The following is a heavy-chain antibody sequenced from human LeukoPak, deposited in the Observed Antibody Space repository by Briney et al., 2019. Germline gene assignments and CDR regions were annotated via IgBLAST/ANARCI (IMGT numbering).Heavy chain of an antibody. CDR3: ARDGYCSSTSCYYFDY. J-gene: IGHJ4*02. D-gene: IGHD2-2*01. CDR2: IYSGGST. CDR1: GFIVSSNY. V-gene: IGHV3-53*01. Sequence: GGSLRLSCAASGFIVSSNYMTWVRQAPGKGLEWVSVIYSGGSTYYADSVKGRFTISRDNAKNTLYLQTNSLRAEDTAVYYCARDGYCSSTSCYYFDYWGQGTLVTVSS.